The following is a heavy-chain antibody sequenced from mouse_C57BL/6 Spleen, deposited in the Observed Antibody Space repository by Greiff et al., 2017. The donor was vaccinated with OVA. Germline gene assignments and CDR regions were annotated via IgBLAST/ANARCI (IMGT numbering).Heavy chain of an antibody. D-gene: IGHD1-1*01. CDR3: ARGDYGSSNGVGFAY. V-gene: IGHV1-80*01. CDR2: IYPGDGDT. CDR1: GYAFSSYW. Sequence: VQLQQSGAELVKPGASVKISCKASGYAFSSYWMNWVKQRPGKGLEWIGQIYPGDGDTNYNGKLKGKATLTADTSYSTAYMQLSSLTSEDSAVYFCARGDYGSSNGVGFAYWGQGTLVTVSA. J-gene: IGHJ3*01.